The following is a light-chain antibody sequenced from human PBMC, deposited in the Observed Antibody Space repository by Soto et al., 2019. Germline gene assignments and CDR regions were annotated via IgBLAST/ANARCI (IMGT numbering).Light chain of an antibody. CDR1: SSNIGAGYD. CDR2: GNS. CDR3: QSYDSSLSGYVV. V-gene: IGLV1-40*01. J-gene: IGLJ2*01. Sequence: QAVLTQPPSVSVAPGQRVTISCTGSSSNIGAGYDVHWYQQLPGTAPKLLIYGNSNRPSGVPDRFSGSKSGTSASLAITGLQAEDEADYYCQSYDSSLSGYVVFGGGTKLTVI.